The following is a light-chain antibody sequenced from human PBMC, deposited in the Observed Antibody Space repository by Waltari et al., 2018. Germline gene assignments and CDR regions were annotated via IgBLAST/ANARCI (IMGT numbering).Light chain of an antibody. Sequence: DIQMTQSPSSLSASVGDRVTITCQASQDISKYLNWYQHKSGKAPKPLIYDASNLERGVPSRFRGYGSGTNFTFSISSLQPEDFATYFCQQSYSTPPGTFGPGTKVDIK. V-gene: IGKV1-33*01. J-gene: IGKJ3*01. CDR1: QDISKY. CDR2: DAS. CDR3: QQSYSTPPGT.